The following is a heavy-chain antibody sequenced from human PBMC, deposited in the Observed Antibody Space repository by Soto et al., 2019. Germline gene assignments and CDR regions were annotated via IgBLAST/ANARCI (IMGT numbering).Heavy chain of an antibody. CDR3: AREREGYCFDI. CDR2: IIPIFGTA. J-gene: IGHJ3*02. V-gene: IGHV1-69*01. CDR1: GGTFSGYA. Sequence: QVQLVQSGAEVKKPGSSVKVSCKASGGTFSGYAISWVRQAPGQGLEGRGGIIPIFGTANYAQKFLGRVTITADESTSTAYMELGSLRAEDTAVYYCAREREGYCFDIWGQGTMVTVSS. D-gene: IGHD6-13*01.